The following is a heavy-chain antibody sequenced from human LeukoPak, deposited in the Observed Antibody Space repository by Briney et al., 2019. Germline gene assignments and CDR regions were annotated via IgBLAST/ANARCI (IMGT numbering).Heavy chain of an antibody. J-gene: IGHJ5*02. Sequence: PGGSLRLSCAASGFTFSSYGMHWVRQAPGKGLEWVAVISYDGSNKYYADSVKGRFTISRDNSKNTLYLQMNGLRAEDTAVYYCAKDGFDPWGQGTLVTVSS. V-gene: IGHV3-30*18. CDR1: GFTFSSYG. CDR2: ISYDGSNK. CDR3: AKDGFDP.